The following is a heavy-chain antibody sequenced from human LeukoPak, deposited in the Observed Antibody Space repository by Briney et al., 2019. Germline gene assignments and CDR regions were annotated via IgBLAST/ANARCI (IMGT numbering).Heavy chain of an antibody. D-gene: IGHD1-26*01. Sequence: PSQTLSLTCTVSGGSISSGDYYWSWIRQPPGKGLEWIGYIYYSGSTYYNPSLKSRVTISVDTSKNQFCLKLSSVTAADTAVYYCAREHSGSYIFDYWGQGTLVTVSS. J-gene: IGHJ4*02. CDR1: GGSISSGDYY. CDR2: IYYSGST. CDR3: AREHSGSYIFDY. V-gene: IGHV4-30-4*08.